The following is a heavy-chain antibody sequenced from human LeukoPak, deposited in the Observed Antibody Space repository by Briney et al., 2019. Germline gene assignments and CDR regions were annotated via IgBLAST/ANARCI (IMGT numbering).Heavy chain of an antibody. J-gene: IGHJ4*02. Sequence: RPSETLSLTCTVSGGSISSGGYYWSWIRQPPGKGLEWIGYIYHSGSTYYNPSLKSRVTISVDRSKNQFSLKLSSVTAADTAVYYCARQPINPLIVGATSFDYWGQGTLVTVSS. V-gene: IGHV4-30-2*01. CDR1: GGSISSGGYY. D-gene: IGHD1-26*01. CDR2: IYHSGST. CDR3: ARQPINPLIVGATSFDY.